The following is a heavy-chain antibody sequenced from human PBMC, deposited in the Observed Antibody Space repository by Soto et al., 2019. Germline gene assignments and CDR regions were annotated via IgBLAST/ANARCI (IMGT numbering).Heavy chain of an antibody. CDR2: IYYSGST. CDR3: ARERYYYGSGSYYYYYGMDV. Sequence: SETLSLTCAVSGGSISSGGYSWSWIRQPPGKGLEWIGYIYYSGSTNYNPSLKSRVTISVDTSKNQFSLKLSSVTAADTAVYYCARERYYYGSGSYYYYYGMDVWGQGTTVTVSS. J-gene: IGHJ6*02. CDR1: GGSISSGGYS. V-gene: IGHV4-61*08. D-gene: IGHD3-10*01.